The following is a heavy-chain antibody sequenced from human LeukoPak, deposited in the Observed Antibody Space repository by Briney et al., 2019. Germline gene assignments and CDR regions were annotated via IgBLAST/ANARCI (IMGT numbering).Heavy chain of an antibody. CDR1: GGSISSYY. Sequence: SETLSLTCTVSGGSISSYYWSWIRQPPGKGLEWIGYIYYSGSTNYNPSLRSRVTISVDTSKNQFSLKLSSVTAADTAVYYCARGGAAAGTRYYFDYWGQGTLVTVSS. J-gene: IGHJ4*02. V-gene: IGHV4-59*01. D-gene: IGHD6-13*01. CDR2: IYYSGST. CDR3: ARGGAAAGTRYYFDY.